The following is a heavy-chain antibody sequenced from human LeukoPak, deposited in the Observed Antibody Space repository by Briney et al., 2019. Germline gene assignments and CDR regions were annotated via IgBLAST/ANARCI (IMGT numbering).Heavy chain of an antibody. CDR1: GGSISSDY. CDR2: IYYSGST. CDR3: ARVVELSNYWFDP. V-gene: IGHV4-59*01. J-gene: IGHJ5*02. D-gene: IGHD1-26*01. Sequence: SETLSLTCTVSGGSISSDYWSWIRQSPGKGLEWIANIYYSGSTNYNPSLKSRVTISIDTSKNQFSLKLNSVTAADTAVYYCARVVELSNYWFDPWGHGTLVTVSS.